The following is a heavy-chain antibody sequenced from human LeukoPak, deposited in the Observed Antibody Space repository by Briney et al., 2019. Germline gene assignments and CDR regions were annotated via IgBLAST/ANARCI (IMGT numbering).Heavy chain of an antibody. V-gene: IGHV5-51*01. Sequence: GESLKISCKGSGYSFTSYWIGWVRQMPGKGLEWMGIIYPGDSDTRYSPSFQGQVTISADKSISTAYLQWSSLKASDTAMYYCARGVLRYFDWLLKLYYFDYWGQGILVTVSS. J-gene: IGHJ4*02. CDR2: IYPGDSDT. CDR1: GYSFTSYW. CDR3: ARGVLRYFDWLLKLYYFDY. D-gene: IGHD3-9*01.